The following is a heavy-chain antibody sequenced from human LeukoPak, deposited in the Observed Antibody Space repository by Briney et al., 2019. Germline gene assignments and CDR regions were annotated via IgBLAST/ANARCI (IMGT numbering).Heavy chain of an antibody. CDR3: ARACSSTSRNVFRGAPDI. V-gene: IGHV4-31*03. CDR2: TCYSGGP. Sequence: SHTLSPTCTVSGGSISSGNYYWRWLRQHPGKDPESIGYTCYSGGPYYNPSLRSRAIISVDTSKNQFSQKLSSVTAADTAVYYCARACSSTSRNVFRGAPDIWGQGTLATVSS. J-gene: IGHJ3*02. CDR1: GGSISSGNYY. D-gene: IGHD2-2*01.